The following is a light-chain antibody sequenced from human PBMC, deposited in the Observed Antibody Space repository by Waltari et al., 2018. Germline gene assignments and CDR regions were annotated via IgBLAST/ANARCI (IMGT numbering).Light chain of an antibody. CDR3: SSYKVNTTWV. CDR1: NSDIGTYIY. V-gene: IGLV2-14*03. Sequence: QSALTQPASVSGSPGRSIPISCTGTNSDIGTYIYVTWYQQHPDKAPKLIIYDVNKRPSGVSSRFSGSKSGNTASLTISGLQAEDEADYYGSSYKVNTTWVFGGGTYVTVL. CDR2: DVN. J-gene: IGLJ3*02.